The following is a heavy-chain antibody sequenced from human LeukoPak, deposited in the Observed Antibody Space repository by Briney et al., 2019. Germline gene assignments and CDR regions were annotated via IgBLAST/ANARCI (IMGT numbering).Heavy chain of an antibody. D-gene: IGHD1-26*01. Sequence: GFLRLSCAASGFTFSSYSMNWVRQAPGKGLEWVSSISSSSSYIYYADSVKGRFTISRDNAKNSLYLQMNSLRAEDTAVYYCARDLRGSYAGDYYYYYYGMDVWGQGTTVTVSS. CDR3: ARDLRGSYAGDYYYYYYGMDV. CDR2: ISSSSSYI. J-gene: IGHJ6*02. V-gene: IGHV3-21*01. CDR1: GFTFSSYS.